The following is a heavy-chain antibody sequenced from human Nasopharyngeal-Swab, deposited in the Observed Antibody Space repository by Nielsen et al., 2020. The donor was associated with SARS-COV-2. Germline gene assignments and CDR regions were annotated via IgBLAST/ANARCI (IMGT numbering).Heavy chain of an antibody. V-gene: IGHV3-23*01. J-gene: IGHJ6*02. CDR3: AKDGGLTTFPYYYYYGMDV. D-gene: IGHD4/OR15-4a*01. Sequence: GESLKISCAGSGFTFSDYAMTWVRQTPGKGLEWVSAISGCGEATYYADSVKGRFTISRDNSKTTLYLQMNSLRDEDTAVYYCAKDGGLTTFPYYYYYGMDVWGQGTTVTVSS. CDR2: ISGCGEAT. CDR1: GFTFSDYA.